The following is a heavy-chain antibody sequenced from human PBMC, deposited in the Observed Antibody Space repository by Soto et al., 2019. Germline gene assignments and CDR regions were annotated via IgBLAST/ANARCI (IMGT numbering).Heavy chain of an antibody. Sequence: QAQLEQSGGEVKKPGSSVKVSCKASRVAFSKFIVTWVRQAPGLGLEWVGGIIPIFGTANYAQKFQGRVTITADESTSTSYMEVNNLRSEDTAVYYCAKVRYSSPIGYYYGMDVWGQVTTVTVSS. J-gene: IGHJ6*02. CDR2: IIPIFGTA. CDR1: RVAFSKFI. V-gene: IGHV1-69*01. D-gene: IGHD6-19*01. CDR3: AKVRYSSPIGYYYGMDV.